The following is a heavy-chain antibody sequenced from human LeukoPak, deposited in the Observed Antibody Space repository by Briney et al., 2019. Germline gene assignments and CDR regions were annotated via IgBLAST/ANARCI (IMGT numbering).Heavy chain of an antibody. CDR3: ARGGASSEWFDP. CDR1: GDSISAYY. J-gene: IGHJ5*02. D-gene: IGHD6-25*01. V-gene: IGHV4-59*01. Sequence: SETLSLTCTVSGDSISAYYWSWIRQTPGKGLEWIAFIHSSGTTNYNPSLKSRVSISVDTSNNQFSLSVNSVIAADTAVYYCARGGASSEWFDPWGQGTLVTVSS. CDR2: IHSSGTT.